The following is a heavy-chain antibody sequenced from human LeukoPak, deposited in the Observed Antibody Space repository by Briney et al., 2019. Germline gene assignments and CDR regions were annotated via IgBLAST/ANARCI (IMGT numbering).Heavy chain of an antibody. CDR1: GYTFTSYG. CDR2: ISAYNGNT. J-gene: IGHJ4*02. Sequence: ASVKVSCKASGYTFTSYGISWVRQAPGQGLEWMGLISAYNGNTNYAQKLQGRVTMTTDTSTSTAYMELRSLRSDDTAVYYCARDYASSSGYYSIGHFDYWGQGTLVTVSS. CDR3: ARDYASSSGYYSIGHFDY. D-gene: IGHD3-22*01. V-gene: IGHV1-18*01.